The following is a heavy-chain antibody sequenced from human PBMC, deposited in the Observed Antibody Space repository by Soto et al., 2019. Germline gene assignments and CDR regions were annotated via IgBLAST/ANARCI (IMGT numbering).Heavy chain of an antibody. V-gene: IGHV3-23*01. J-gene: IGHJ4*02. D-gene: IGHD2-21*02. CDR3: AKGGDHDLVFGS. CDR1: GFNFRSTA. CDR2: ISVAGDSP. Sequence: EGQLLESGGGLVQPGGSLGLSCAASGFNFRSTAMSWVRQPPGKGLEWVSAISVAGDSPFYADSVKARFTISRDNSKTMLYLYINSLGAEDTAMYYCAKGGDHDLVFGSWGQGTPLTLSS.